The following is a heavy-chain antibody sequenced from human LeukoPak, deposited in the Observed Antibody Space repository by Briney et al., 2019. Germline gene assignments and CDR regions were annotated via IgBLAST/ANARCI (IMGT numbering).Heavy chain of an antibody. CDR1: GFTFSSYG. J-gene: IGHJ4*02. V-gene: IGHV3-30*02. Sequence: GGSLRLSCAASGFTFSSYGMHWVRQAPGKGLEWVAFIRYDGSNKYYADSVKGRFTISRDNSKNTLYPQMNSLRAEDTAVYYCAKIVSLEWFFDYWGQGTLVTVSS. D-gene: IGHD3-3*01. CDR3: AKIVSLEWFFDY. CDR2: IRYDGSNK.